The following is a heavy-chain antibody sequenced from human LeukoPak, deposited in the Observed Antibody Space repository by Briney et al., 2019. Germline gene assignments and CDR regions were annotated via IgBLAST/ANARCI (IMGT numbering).Heavy chain of an antibody. D-gene: IGHD6-19*01. J-gene: IGHJ6*02. CDR3: ARDWSEGSSGSYYYGMDV. CDR1: GFTFSSYA. V-gene: IGHV3-30-3*01. Sequence: PGRSLRRSCAASGFTFSSYAMHWVRQAPGKGLEGVAVISYDGSNKYYADSVKGRFTISRDNSKNTLYLQMNSLRAEDTAVYYCARDWSEGSSGSYYYGMDVWGQGTTVTVSS. CDR2: ISYDGSNK.